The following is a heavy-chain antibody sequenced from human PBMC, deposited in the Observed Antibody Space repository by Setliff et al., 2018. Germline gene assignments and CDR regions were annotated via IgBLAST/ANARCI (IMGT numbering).Heavy chain of an antibody. CDR2: INPKTGDT. V-gene: IGHV1-2*02. CDR3: ARVTYGLEYFQY. D-gene: IGHD4-17*01. J-gene: IGHJ1*01. Sequence: ASVKVSCKASGYPFIGYFMHWVRQAPGQGLEWMGWINPKTGDTLYAPKFQGRVTMTRDRSSNTAYMDLGRLTSDDTAVYYCARVTYGLEYFQYWGQGTLVTVSS. CDR1: GYPFIGYF.